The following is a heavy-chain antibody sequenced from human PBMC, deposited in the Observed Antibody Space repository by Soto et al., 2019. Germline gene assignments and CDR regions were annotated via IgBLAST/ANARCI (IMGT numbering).Heavy chain of an antibody. J-gene: IGHJ4*02. CDR2: MSFVGRT. V-gene: IGHV4-59*01. CDR3: ARVGATAEFDH. CDR1: GGSITTYY. D-gene: IGHD1-26*01. Sequence: QVQLQESGPGLVKPSETLSLTCTVSGGSITTYYWSWIRQPPGKGLQWIGYMSFVGRTDYNPSLKSRVTISGDTSKNQFSLNLTSVTAADTAVYFCARVGATAEFDHWGRGSLVTVSS.